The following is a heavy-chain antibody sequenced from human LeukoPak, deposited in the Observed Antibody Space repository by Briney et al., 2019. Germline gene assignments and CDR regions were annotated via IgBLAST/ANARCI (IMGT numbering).Heavy chain of an antibody. CDR3: GKVAGVAGTLYGAFDI. J-gene: IGHJ3*02. V-gene: IGHV3-53*05. CDR2: MXSGGST. Sequence: GGSLRLSCAAXGXXXXXXYXXXXXXAXXXXLXXVXXMXSGGSTYYADSVQGRFTISRDSSKNSLYLQMNSLRTEDTALYYCGKVAGVAGTLYGAFDIWGQGTMVTVSS. D-gene: IGHD6-19*01. CDR1: GXXXXXXY.